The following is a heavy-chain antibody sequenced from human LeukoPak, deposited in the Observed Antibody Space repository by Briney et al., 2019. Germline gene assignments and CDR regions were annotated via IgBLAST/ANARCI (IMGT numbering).Heavy chain of an antibody. Sequence: GGSLRLSCAASGFTFSSYAMHWVRQAPGKGLEYVSAISSNGGSTYYANSVKGRFTISRDNSKNTLYLQMGSLRAEDTAVYYCARASGSSWYDQNWFDPWGQGTLVTVSS. CDR2: ISSNGGST. V-gene: IGHV3-64*01. J-gene: IGHJ5*02. D-gene: IGHD6-13*01. CDR1: GFTFSSYA. CDR3: ARASGSSWYDQNWFDP.